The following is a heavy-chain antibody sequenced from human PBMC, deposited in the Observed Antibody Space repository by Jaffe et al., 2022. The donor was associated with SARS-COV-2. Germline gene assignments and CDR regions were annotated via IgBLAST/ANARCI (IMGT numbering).Heavy chain of an antibody. CDR1: GFTFSSYS. CDR3: ARDTYYYHSSGYYPYYFDY. V-gene: IGHV3-21*01. CDR2: ISSSSSYI. D-gene: IGHD3-22*01. J-gene: IGHJ4*02. Sequence: EVQLVESGGGLVKPGGSLRLSCAASGFTFSSYSMNWVRQAPGKGLEWVSSISSSSSYIYYADSVKGRFTISRDNAKNSLYLQINSLRAEDTAVYYCARDTYYYHSSGYYPYYFDYWGQGTLVTVSS.